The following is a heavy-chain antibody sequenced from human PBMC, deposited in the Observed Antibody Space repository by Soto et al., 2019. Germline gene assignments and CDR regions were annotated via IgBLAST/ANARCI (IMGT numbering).Heavy chain of an antibody. D-gene: IGHD3-22*01. CDR1: GFTFSSYA. Sequence: PGGSLRLSCAASGFTFSSYAMHWVRQAPGKGLEWVAVISYDGSNKYYADSVKGRFTISRDNSNNTLYLQMNSLRAEDTAVYYCARDYYDTSGYYNGFDPWGQGTLVNVSS. CDR3: ARDYYDTSGYYNGFDP. CDR2: ISYDGSNK. J-gene: IGHJ5*02. V-gene: IGHV3-30-3*01.